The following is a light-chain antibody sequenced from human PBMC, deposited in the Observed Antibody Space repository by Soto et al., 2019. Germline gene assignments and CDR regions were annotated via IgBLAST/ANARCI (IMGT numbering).Light chain of an antibody. CDR2: AAS. CDR1: QSISSY. Sequence: DIQITQSPSSLSASVGDRVTITCRASQSISSYLNWYQQKPGKAPKLLIYAASSLQSGVPSRFSGSGSGTDFTLTISSLQPEDFATYYCQQSYSTPPITFGQGTRLE. V-gene: IGKV1-39*01. J-gene: IGKJ5*01. CDR3: QQSYSTPPIT.